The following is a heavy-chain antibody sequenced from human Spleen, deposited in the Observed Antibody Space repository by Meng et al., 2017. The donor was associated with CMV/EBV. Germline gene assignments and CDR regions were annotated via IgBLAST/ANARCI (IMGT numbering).Heavy chain of an antibody. J-gene: IGHJ4*02. CDR1: GGSFSGYY. V-gene: IGHV4-34*01. Sequence: QGRLQRWGAGLLKPSETRSLTCAVYGGSFSGYYWSWIRQPPGKGLEWIGEINHSGSTNYNPSLKSRVTISVDTSKNQFSLKLSSVTAADTAVYYCARSNSGYDYSIDYWGQGTLVTVSS. D-gene: IGHD5-12*01. CDR2: INHSGST. CDR3: ARSNSGYDYSIDY.